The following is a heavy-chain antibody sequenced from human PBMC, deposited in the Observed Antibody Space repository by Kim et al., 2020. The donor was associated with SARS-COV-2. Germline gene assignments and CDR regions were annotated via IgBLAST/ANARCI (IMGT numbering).Heavy chain of an antibody. D-gene: IGHD6-6*01. V-gene: IGHV3-13*01. J-gene: IGHJ6*02. Sequence: GGSLRLSCAASGFTFSNYDMHWVRQATGKGLEWVSGIGTAGDTYYPGSVKGRFTISRENAKNSLYLQMNSLRAGDTAVYYCARARYYYGMGVWGQGTTVTGSS. CDR1: GFTFSNYD. CDR3: ARARYYYGMGV. CDR2: IGTAGDT.